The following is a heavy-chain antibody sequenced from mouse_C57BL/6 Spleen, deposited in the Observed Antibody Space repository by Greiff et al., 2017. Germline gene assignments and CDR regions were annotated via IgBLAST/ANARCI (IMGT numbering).Heavy chain of an antibody. CDR1: GYNFTIYW. D-gene: IGHD1-1*01. Sequence: QVQLQQPGAELVKPGASVKMSCKASGYNFTIYWITWVKQRPGQGLEWIGDIYPGSGSTNYNEKFKSKATCTVDTSSSTAYMQLSSLTSEGSAVYYCARIDYYGSADYAMDYWGQGTSVTVSS. CDR3: ARIDYYGSADYAMDY. CDR2: IYPGSGST. V-gene: IGHV1-55*01. J-gene: IGHJ4*01.